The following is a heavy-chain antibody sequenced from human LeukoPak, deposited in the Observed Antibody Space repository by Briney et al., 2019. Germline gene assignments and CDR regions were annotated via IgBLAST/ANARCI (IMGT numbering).Heavy chain of an antibody. J-gene: IGHJ3*01. D-gene: IGHD3-10*01. Sequence: PGGSLRLSCAASGFTFSSYEMNWVRQAPGKGLEWVSYISGVGSAKYYAVSVKGRFTISRDNFKNMVYLQMSSLRLEDSAVYFCARVRLPIAFDSWGQGTTVTVFS. V-gene: IGHV3-48*03. CDR1: GFTFSSYE. CDR3: ARVRLPIAFDS. CDR2: ISGVGSAK.